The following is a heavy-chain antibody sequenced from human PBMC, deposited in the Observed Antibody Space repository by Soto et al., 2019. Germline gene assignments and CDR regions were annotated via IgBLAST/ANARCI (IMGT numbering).Heavy chain of an antibody. D-gene: IGHD6-6*01. CDR2: ISYDGSNK. J-gene: IGHJ6*02. V-gene: IGHV3-30*18. CDR1: GFTFSSYG. Sequence: QVQLVESGGGVVQPGRSLRLSCAASGFTFSSYGMHWVRQAPGEGLEWVAVISYDGSNKYYADSGKGRFTISRDNSKNTLFLQMNSLRGEDTAVYYCAKESYSSSSYYYGMDVWGQGTTVTVSS. CDR3: AKESYSSSSYYYGMDV.